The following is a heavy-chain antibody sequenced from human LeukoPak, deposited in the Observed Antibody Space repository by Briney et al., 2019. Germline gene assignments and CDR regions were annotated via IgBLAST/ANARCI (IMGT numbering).Heavy chain of an antibody. Sequence: PSETLSLTCAVSGGSISSGGYSWSWIRQPPGKGLEWIGYIYHSGSTYYNPSLKSRVTISVDRSKNQFSLKLSSVTAADTAVYYCARARGWYLYYFDYWGQGTLVTVSS. CDR3: ARARGWYLYYFDY. CDR2: IYHSGST. CDR1: GGSISSGGYS. D-gene: IGHD6-19*01. J-gene: IGHJ4*02. V-gene: IGHV4-30-2*01.